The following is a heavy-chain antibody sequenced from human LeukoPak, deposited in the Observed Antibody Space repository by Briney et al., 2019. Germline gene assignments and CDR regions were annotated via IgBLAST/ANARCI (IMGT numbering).Heavy chain of an antibody. J-gene: IGHJ4*02. CDR3: ARYDEGTIGTLISN. D-gene: IGHD1-14*01. Sequence: ASVKVSCKASGYTLTGYYMHWVRQAPGQGLEWMGWINPNSGGTNYAQKFQGRVTMTRDTSISTAYMELSRLRSDDTAVYYCARYDEGTIGTLISNWGQGTLVTVSS. CDR1: GYTLTGYY. V-gene: IGHV1-2*02. CDR2: INPNSGGT.